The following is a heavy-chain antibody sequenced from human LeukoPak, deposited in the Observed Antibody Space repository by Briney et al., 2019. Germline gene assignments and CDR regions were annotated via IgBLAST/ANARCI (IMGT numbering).Heavy chain of an antibody. D-gene: IGHD6-6*01. CDR2: ISAYNGNT. CDR1: GYTFTSYG. V-gene: IGHV1-18*01. Sequence: ASVKVSCKASGYTFTSYGISWVRQAPGQGLEWMGWISAYNGNTNYAQKLQGRVTMTTDTSTSTAYMELRSLRSEDTAVYYCASQYSSSGDYYYYGMDVWGQGTTVTVSS. CDR3: ASQYSSSGDYYYYGMDV. J-gene: IGHJ6*02.